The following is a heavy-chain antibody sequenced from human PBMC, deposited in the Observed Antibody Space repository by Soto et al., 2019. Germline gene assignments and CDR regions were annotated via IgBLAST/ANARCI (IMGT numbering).Heavy chain of an antibody. Sequence: SETLSLTCTVSGDSSVSSSSYYWGWIRQPPGKGLEWIGSIYYTGNTFYSPSFRSRLAISVDTSKSQFSLKLRSVTAADTATYYCASEVSSTDGMDVWGQGTTVTVSS. CDR1: GDSSVSSSSYY. D-gene: IGHD2-15*01. CDR3: ASEVSSTDGMDV. J-gene: IGHJ6*02. CDR2: IYYTGNT. V-gene: IGHV4-39*01.